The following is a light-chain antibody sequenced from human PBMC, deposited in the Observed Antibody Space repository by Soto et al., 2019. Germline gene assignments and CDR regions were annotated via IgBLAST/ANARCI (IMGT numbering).Light chain of an antibody. J-gene: IGKJ1*01. CDR2: GAA. CDR3: QQYNTWTWT. CDR1: QSVGTN. V-gene: IGKV3-15*01. Sequence: EIVMTQSPATLSLSPGERATLSCRASQSVGTNVAWFQQKPGQPLRLLMYGAATWASGIPVRFSGSGSGTDFTLTISSLQSEDFAIYYCQQYNTWTWTFGQATKVDIK.